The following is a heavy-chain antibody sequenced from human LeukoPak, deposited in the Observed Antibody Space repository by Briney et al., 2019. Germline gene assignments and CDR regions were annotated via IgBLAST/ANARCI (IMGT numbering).Heavy chain of an antibody. CDR2: ISVYNDAT. D-gene: IGHD3-22*01. Sequence: VASVKVSCKASGYTFTRYGINWVRQAPGQGLEWVGWISVYNDATSYAQKLRGRVSLTTDPSTNTAYMELNSLRSDDTAIYYCARRTLDSSGYVFGHPTEPFYFDFWGQGTLVTVSS. V-gene: IGHV1-18*01. CDR1: GYTFTRYG. J-gene: IGHJ4*02. CDR3: ARRTLDSSGYVFGHPTEPFYFDF.